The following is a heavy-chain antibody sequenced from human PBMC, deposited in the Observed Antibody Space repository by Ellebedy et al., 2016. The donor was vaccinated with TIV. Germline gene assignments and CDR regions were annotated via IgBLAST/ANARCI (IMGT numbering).Heavy chain of an antibody. Sequence: AASVKVSCKASGGTFSSYAFSWARQAPGQGLEWMGGIIPIFGTANYAQKFQGRVTTTADESTSTAYMELSSLRSEDTAVYSCASATYYYDSSGYYYRYLQHWGQGTLVTVSS. CDR3: ASATYYYDSSGYYYRYLQH. CDR2: IIPIFGTA. D-gene: IGHD3-22*01. CDR1: GGTFSSYA. J-gene: IGHJ1*01. V-gene: IGHV1-69*13.